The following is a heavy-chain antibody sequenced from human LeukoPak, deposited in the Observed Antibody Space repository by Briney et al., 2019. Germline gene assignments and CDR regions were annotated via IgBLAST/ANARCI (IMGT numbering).Heavy chain of an antibody. CDR3: ARVVEMATIRGAFDI. V-gene: IGHV1-69*05. D-gene: IGHD5-24*01. CDR1: GGTFSSYA. Sequence: SVKVSCKASGGTFSSYAISWVRQAPGQGLEWMGRIIPIFGAANYAQKFQGRVTITTDESTSTAYMELSSLRSEDTAVYYCARVVEMATIRGAFDIWGQGTMVTVSS. CDR2: IIPIFGAA. J-gene: IGHJ3*02.